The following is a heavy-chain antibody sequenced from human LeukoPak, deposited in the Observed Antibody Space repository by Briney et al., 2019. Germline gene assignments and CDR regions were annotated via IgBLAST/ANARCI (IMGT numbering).Heavy chain of an antibody. CDR2: INRDGSIT. J-gene: IGHJ3*01. CDR3: AGGISATGGG. Sequence: GGPLRLSCAPSGFTLSTYRMHWVRHAPEKALMWVSSINRDGSITTYADSVKGRFTISRDNAKNTLYLQMSSLRVEDTAVYYCAGGISATGGGWGQGTMVTVSS. D-gene: IGHD6-13*01. V-gene: IGHV3-74*01. CDR1: GFTLSTYR.